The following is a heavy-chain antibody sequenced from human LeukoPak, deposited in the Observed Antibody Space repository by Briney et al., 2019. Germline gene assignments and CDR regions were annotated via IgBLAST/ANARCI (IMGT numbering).Heavy chain of an antibody. CDR2: INPNSGGT. D-gene: IGHD5-24*01. Sequence: GASVKVSCKASGYTFTGYYMHWVRQAPGQGLEWMGWINPNSGGTNYAQKFQGRVTMTRDTSISTAYMELSRLRSDDTAVYYCARGRDGYNWLYYYYMDVWGKGTTVTVSS. V-gene: IGHV1-2*02. CDR3: ARGRDGYNWLYYYYMDV. J-gene: IGHJ6*03. CDR1: GYTFTGYY.